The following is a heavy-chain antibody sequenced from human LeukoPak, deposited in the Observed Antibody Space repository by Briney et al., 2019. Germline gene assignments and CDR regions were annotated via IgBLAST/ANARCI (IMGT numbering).Heavy chain of an antibody. Sequence: PSETLSLTCTVSGYSISSGYYWGWIRQPPGKGLEWIGSIYHSGSTYYNPSLKSRVTISADTSQNQFSLKLSSVTAADTAVYYGARMSYGLVGYWGQGTLGTVSS. V-gene: IGHV4-38-2*02. J-gene: IGHJ4*02. CDR2: IYHSGST. D-gene: IGHD3-10*01. CDR1: GYSISSGYY. CDR3: ARMSYGLVGY.